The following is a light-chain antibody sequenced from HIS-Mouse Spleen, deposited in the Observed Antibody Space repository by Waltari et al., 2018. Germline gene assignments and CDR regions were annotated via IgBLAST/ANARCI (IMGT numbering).Light chain of an antibody. CDR2: EGS. V-gene: IGLV2-23*03. J-gene: IGLJ2*01. Sequence: SALTQPASVSGSPGQSIPIPCPGTSSDFGSYNLSYWYQQHPGKAPKLMIYEGSKRPSGVSNRFSGSKSGNTASLTISGLQAEDEADYYCCSYAGSSTFEVFGGGTKLTVL. CDR1: SSDFGSYNL. CDR3: CSYAGSSTFEV.